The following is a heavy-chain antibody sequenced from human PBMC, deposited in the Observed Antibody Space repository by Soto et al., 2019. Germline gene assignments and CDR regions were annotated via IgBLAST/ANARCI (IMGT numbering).Heavy chain of an antibody. CDR3: ARRVSARTYYFDS. D-gene: IGHD6-6*01. J-gene: IGHJ4*02. CDR2: IFHSGIS. CDR1: GGSITTVGYS. Sequence: PSDTLSLTCAVSGGSITTVGYSWSWIRQPPGKGLEWIGYIFHSGISYSNPSLKGRVTMSVDGSKNRFSLRLSSVTAADTAVYYCARRVSARTYYFDSWGQGTLVTVSS. V-gene: IGHV4-30-2*01.